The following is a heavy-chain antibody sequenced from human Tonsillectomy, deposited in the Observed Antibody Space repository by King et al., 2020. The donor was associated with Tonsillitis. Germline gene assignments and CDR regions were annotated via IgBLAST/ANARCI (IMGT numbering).Heavy chain of an antibody. CDR3: AKDEILGSASCRS. J-gene: IGHJ4*02. V-gene: IGHV3-74*01. Sequence: VQLVESGGGLVQSGGSLRISCVGSGFTFNNHWKHWVRQAPGKGLVWVSRIRGDGGETNYADSVNGRFTISRDNAKNTLYLQMHSLRVDDTGVYYCAKDEILGSASCRSWGQGTLVTVSS. CDR2: IRGDGGET. CDR1: GFTFNNHW. D-gene: IGHD3-10*02.